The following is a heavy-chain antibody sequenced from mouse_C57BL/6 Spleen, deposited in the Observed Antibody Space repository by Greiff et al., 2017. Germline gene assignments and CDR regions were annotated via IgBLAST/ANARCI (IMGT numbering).Heavy chain of an antibody. Sequence: QVQLKQSGAELVRPGTSVKVSCKASGYAFTNYLIEWVKQRPGQGLEWIGVINPGSGGTNYNEKFKGKATLTADKSSSTAYMQLSSLTSEDSAVYFCARRWSSWFAYWGQGTLVTVSA. CDR1: GYAFTNYL. D-gene: IGHD2-3*01. J-gene: IGHJ3*01. CDR2: INPGSGGT. CDR3: ARRWSSWFAY. V-gene: IGHV1-54*01.